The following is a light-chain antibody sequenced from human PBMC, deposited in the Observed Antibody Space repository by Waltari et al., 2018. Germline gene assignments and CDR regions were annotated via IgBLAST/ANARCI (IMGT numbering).Light chain of an antibody. V-gene: IGLV2-14*03. CDR3: SSYISSTTPYV. Sequence: QSALTQPASVSGSPGQSITISCTGTSSDIGSHNYVSWYQQQPGKSPTLLVYKLYTRPSGVSNRFAGSKSGNTASLTISGLQPEDEADYYCSSYISSTTPYVFGPGTKVSVL. J-gene: IGLJ1*01. CDR2: KLY. CDR1: SSDIGSHNY.